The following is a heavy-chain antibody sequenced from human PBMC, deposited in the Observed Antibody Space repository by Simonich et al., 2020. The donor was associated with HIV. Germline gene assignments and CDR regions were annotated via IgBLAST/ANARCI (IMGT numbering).Heavy chain of an antibody. D-gene: IGHD7-27*01. CDR1: GYTLTVLS. Sequence: QVQLVHSGAEVKKPGASVKVSCKVSGYTLTVLSMHWVRQAPGKGLEWMGGFDPEDGETIYAQKFQGRVTMTEDTSTDTAYMELSSLRSEDTALYYCAKDIDQYWGSVAFDIWGQGTMVTVSS. V-gene: IGHV1-24*01. CDR2: FDPEDGET. CDR3: AKDIDQYWGSVAFDI. J-gene: IGHJ3*02.